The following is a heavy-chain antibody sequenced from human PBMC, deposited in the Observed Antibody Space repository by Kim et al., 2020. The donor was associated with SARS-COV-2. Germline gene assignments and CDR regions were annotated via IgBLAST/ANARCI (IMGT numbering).Heavy chain of an antibody. CDR3: ARPPSRIAAAGTL. J-gene: IGHJ4*02. D-gene: IGHD6-13*01. Sequence: SETLSLTCTVSGGSISSSSYYWGWIRQPPGKGLEWIGSIYYSGSTYYNPSLKSRVTISVDTSKNQFSLKLSSVTAADTAVYYCARPPSRIAAAGTLWGQGTLVTVSS. CDR1: GGSISSSSYY. V-gene: IGHV4-39*01. CDR2: IYYSGST.